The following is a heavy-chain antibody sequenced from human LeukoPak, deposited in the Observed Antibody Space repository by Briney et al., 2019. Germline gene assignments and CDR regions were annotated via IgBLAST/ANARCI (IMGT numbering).Heavy chain of an antibody. Sequence: GASVKVSCKASGYTFTSYDINWVRQATGQGLEWMGWMNPNSGNTGYAQKLQGRVTMTTDTSTSTAYMELRSLRSDDTAVYYCARVKGNWFDPWGQGTLVTVSS. CDR3: ARVKGNWFDP. J-gene: IGHJ5*02. V-gene: IGHV1-8*01. CDR1: GYTFTSYD. CDR2: MNPNSGNT.